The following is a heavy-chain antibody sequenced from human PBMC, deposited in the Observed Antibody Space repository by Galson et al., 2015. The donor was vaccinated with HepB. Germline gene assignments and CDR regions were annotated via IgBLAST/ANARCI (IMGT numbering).Heavy chain of an antibody. CDR3: ARDSRSGSSGSTVLI. J-gene: IGHJ3*02. Sequence: SLRLSCAASGFTFSSYWMHWVRQAPGKGLVWVSRINSDGCSTSYADSVKGRFTISRDNAKNTLYLQMNSLRAEDTAVYYCARDSRSGSSGSTVLIWGQGTMVTVSS. V-gene: IGHV3-74*01. CDR1: GFTFSSYW. CDR2: INSDGCST. D-gene: IGHD1-26*01.